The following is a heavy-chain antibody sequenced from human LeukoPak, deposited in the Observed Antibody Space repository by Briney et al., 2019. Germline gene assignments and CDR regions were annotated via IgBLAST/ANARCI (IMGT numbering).Heavy chain of an antibody. CDR2: ISSSGSTT. D-gene: IGHD3-22*01. CDR1: GFTFSDYY. CDR3: ARMEYYYDSSGYSLLFDY. Sequence: GGSLRLSCAASGFTFSDYYMSWIRQAPGKGLDWVSYISSSGSTTYYADSVKGRFTISRDNAKNSLYLQMNSLRAEDTAVYYCARMEYYYDSSGYSLLFDYWGQGTLVTVSS. J-gene: IGHJ4*02. V-gene: IGHV3-11*01.